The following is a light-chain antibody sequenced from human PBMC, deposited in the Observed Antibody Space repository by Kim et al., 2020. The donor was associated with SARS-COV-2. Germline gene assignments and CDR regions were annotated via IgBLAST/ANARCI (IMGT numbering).Light chain of an antibody. V-gene: IGKV3-20*01. J-gene: IGKJ2*01. CDR3: QQYGSSLYT. Sequence: ENVLTQSPGTLSLSPGERATLSCRASQSVSRTYLAWFQQKPGQAPRLLIYGASGRATGIPDRFSGGASGTDSTLTISRLEPEDFAVYYCQQYGSSLYTFGQGTKLEI. CDR1: QSVSRTY. CDR2: GAS.